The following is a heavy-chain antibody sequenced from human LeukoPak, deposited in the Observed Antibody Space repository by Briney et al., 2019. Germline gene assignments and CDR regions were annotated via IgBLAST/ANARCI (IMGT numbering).Heavy chain of an antibody. CDR1: GISLSNYA. D-gene: IGHD3-10*01. J-gene: IGHJ4*02. CDR3: AKRGVVIRGILVIGYHQEAYHYDF. V-gene: IGHV3-23*01. Sequence: GGSLRLSCVVSGISLSNYAMTWVRQAPGKGLGWVSYISERGGSTTYADSVKGRFTISRDTSLNILYLQMNNLRAEDTAVYFCAKRGVVIRGILVIGYHQEAYHYDFWGQGVLVTVSS. CDR2: ISERGGST.